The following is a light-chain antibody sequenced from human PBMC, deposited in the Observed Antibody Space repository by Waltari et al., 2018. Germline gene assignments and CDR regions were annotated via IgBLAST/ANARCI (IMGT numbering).Light chain of an antibody. CDR3: AVWDDGLSGLSWV. V-gene: IGLV1-44*01. CDR1: SSNIGSHT. CDR2: SNY. J-gene: IGLJ3*02. Sequence: QSVLTQPPSASGTPGQRVTISCSGSSSNIGSHTVNWYQQLPGTAPKLLIYSNYQRPSGVPDLFSGSRSGTSASLAISGLQSEDEADYYLAVWDDGLSGLSWVFGGGTKLTVL.